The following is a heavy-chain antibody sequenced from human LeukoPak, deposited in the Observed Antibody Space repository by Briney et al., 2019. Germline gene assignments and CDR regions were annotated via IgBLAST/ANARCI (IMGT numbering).Heavy chain of an antibody. CDR2: ISISSSYI. D-gene: IGHD2-8*01. Sequence: NPGGTLRLSCAASGFTFSSYSMNWVRQAPGKGLDWVSSISISSSYIYYADSVNGRFTISRDNAKNSLYLQMNSLRAEDTAVYYCARVDIVLMVYAFDYGGQGTLVTVSS. CDR1: GFTFSSYS. J-gene: IGHJ4*02. V-gene: IGHV3-21*01. CDR3: ARVDIVLMVYAFDY.